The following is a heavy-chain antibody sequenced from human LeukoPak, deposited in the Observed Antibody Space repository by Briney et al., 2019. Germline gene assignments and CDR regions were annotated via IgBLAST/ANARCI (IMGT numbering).Heavy chain of an antibody. CDR1: GGSISSYY. CDR2: IYYSGST. Sequence: ASETLSLTCTVSGGSISSYYWSWIRQPPGKGLEWIGYIYYSGSTNYNPSLKSRVTISVDTSKNQFSLKLSSVTAADTAVYYCARESGYSYGYGPDYYYYGMDVWGQGTTVTVSS. CDR3: ARESGYSYGYGPDYYYYGMDV. V-gene: IGHV4-59*01. J-gene: IGHJ6*02. D-gene: IGHD5-18*01.